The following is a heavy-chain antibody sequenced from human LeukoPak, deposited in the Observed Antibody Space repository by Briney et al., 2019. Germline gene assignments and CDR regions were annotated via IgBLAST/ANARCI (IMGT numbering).Heavy chain of an antibody. CDR1: GGSFSGYY. CDR3: ARDRYYYGSGSYYNVGYYFDY. J-gene: IGHJ4*02. Sequence: PSETLSLTCAVYGGSFSGYYWSWIRQPPGKGLEWIGEINHSGSTNYNPSLKSRVTISVDTSKNQFSLKLSSVTAADTAVYYCARDRYYYGSGSYYNVGYYFDYWGQGTLVTVSS. V-gene: IGHV4-34*01. D-gene: IGHD3-10*01. CDR2: INHSGST.